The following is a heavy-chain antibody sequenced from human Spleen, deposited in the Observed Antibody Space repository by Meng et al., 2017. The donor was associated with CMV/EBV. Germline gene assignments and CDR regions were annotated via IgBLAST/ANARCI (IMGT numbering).Heavy chain of an antibody. CDR3: ARTYYYDSSGHNWFDP. D-gene: IGHD3-22*01. Sequence: SETLSLTCAISGASVSSNSAAWNWIRQSPLRGLEWLGRTYYRSNWYNDYTVAVKSRITINPDTSKNQFSLQLNSVTPEDTAVYYCARTYYYDSSGHNWFDPWGQGTLVTVSS. CDR2: TYYRSNWYN. CDR1: GASVSSNSAA. V-gene: IGHV6-1*01. J-gene: IGHJ5*02.